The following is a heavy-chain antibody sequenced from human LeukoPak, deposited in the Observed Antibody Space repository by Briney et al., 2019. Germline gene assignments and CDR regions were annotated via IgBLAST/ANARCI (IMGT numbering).Heavy chain of an antibody. CDR1: GFTFSSYS. J-gene: IGHJ4*02. CDR3: ARPGGSSWFLDY. Sequence: GGSLRLSCAASGFTFSSYSMNWVRQARGKGVEWVSSISSSSSYIYYADSVKGRFTISRDNAKNSLYLQMNSLRAEDTAVYYCARPGGSSWFLDYWGQGTLVTVSS. D-gene: IGHD6-13*01. V-gene: IGHV3-21*01. CDR2: ISSSSSYI.